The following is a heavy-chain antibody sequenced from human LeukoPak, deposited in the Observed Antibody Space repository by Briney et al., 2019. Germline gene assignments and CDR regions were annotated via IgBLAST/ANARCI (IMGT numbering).Heavy chain of an antibody. CDR3: ARIVSSTWYWYFDY. Sequence: SGPALVIPTQTLTLTCTFSGFSLSTSGMCVSWIRQSPGKALEWLARIDWDDDKYYSTSLKTRLTISKDTSKNQVVLTMTNMDPVDTATYYCARIVSSTWYWYFDYWGQGTPVTVSS. CDR1: GFSLSTSGMC. V-gene: IGHV2-70*11. CDR2: IDWDDDK. D-gene: IGHD6-13*01. J-gene: IGHJ4*02.